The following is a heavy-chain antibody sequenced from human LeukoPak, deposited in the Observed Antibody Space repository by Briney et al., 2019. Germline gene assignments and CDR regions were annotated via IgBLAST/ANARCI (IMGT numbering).Heavy chain of an antibody. V-gene: IGHV3-23*01. CDR2: ISGSGGNT. CDR1: GFTFSSYA. J-gene: IGHJ6*02. Sequence: HTGGSLRLSCAASGFTFSSYAMSWVRQAPGKGLEWVSAISGSGGNTYYADSMKGRFTISRDNSKNTLYLQMNSLRAEDTAVYYCAKDGRYSSGWNYYYYGMDVWGQGTTVTVSS. D-gene: IGHD6-19*01. CDR3: AKDGRYSSGWNYYYYGMDV.